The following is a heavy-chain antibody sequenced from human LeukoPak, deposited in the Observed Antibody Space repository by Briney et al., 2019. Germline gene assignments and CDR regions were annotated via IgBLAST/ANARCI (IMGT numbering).Heavy chain of an antibody. D-gene: IGHD5-12*01. CDR2: IITIFGTA. CDR3: ARGTSGYDFGNWFDP. CDR1: GGTFSSYA. V-gene: IGHV1-69*13. Sequence: SVKVSCKASGGTFSSYAISWVRQAPGQGLEWMGGIITIFGTANYAQKFQGRVTITADESTSTAYMELSSLRSEDTAVYYCARGTSGYDFGNWFDPWGQGTLVTVSS. J-gene: IGHJ5*02.